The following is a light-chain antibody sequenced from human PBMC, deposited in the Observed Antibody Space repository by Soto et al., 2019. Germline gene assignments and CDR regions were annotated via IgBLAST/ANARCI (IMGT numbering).Light chain of an antibody. CDR3: QQYNSYWT. CDR2: SAS. Sequence: EIVMTQSPATLSVSPGERATLSCRASQSVSNNLAWYQHKPGQAPRLLIYSASTRATDVPARFSGRGSGTEFTLTVSSLQSEDFATYYCQQYNSYWTFGQGTKVEIK. CDR1: QSVSNN. V-gene: IGKV3-15*01. J-gene: IGKJ1*01.